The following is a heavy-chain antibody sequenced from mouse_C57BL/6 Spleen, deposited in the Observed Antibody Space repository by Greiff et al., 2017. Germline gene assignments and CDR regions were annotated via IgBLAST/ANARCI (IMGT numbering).Heavy chain of an antibody. Sequence: EVKLQESGPGLVKPSQSLSLTCSVTGYSITSGYYWNWIRQFPGNKLEWMGYISYDGSNNYNPSLKNRISITRDTSKNQFFLKLNSVTTEDTATYYCARERDSPFAYWGQGTLVTVSA. CDR2: ISYDGSN. V-gene: IGHV3-6*01. D-gene: IGHD6-1*01. CDR1: GYSITSGYY. CDR3: ARERDSPFAY. J-gene: IGHJ3*01.